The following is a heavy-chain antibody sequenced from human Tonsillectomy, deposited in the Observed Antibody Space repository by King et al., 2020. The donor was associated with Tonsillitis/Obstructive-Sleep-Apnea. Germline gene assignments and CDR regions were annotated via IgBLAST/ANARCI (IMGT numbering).Heavy chain of an antibody. J-gene: IGHJ6*03. D-gene: IGHD3-3*01. CDR1: GFIFSNYN. CDR3: ARDGAHFYFWRGFMDV. V-gene: IGHV3-21*06. CDR2: ISSSSSYI. Sequence: QLVQSGGGLVKPGGSLRLSCAASGFIFSNYNINWVRQAPGKGLEWVSSISSSSSYIYYADSVKGRFTVSRDNDMNSMYLQMNSLGAEDTAVYYCARDGAHFYFWRGFMDVWGKGTTVTVSS.